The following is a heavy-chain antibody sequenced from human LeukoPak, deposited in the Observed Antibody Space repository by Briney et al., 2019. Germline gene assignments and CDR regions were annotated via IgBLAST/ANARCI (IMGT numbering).Heavy chain of an antibody. CDR1: GGTFSSYA. CDR3: ARELASIAAGGTFDY. V-gene: IGHV1-69*13. D-gene: IGHD6-13*01. J-gene: IGHJ4*02. Sequence: GASVKVSCKASGGTFSSYAISWVRQAPGQGLEWMGGIIPIFGTANYAQKFQGRVTITADESTSTAYMELSSLRSEDTAVYYCARELASIAAGGTFDYWGQGTLVTVSS. CDR2: IIPIFGTA.